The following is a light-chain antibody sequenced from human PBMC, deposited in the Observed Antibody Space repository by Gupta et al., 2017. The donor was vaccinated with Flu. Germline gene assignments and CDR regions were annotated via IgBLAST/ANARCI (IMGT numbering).Light chain of an antibody. CDR2: EGS. CDR1: STDVGVYNL. Sequence: SALTQPASVSWSPGQSITISCTGTSTDVGVYNLVSWYQQHPDKAPKLILYEGSERPSGVSNRFSGSKSGNTASLTISGLQAEDEADYYCCSYAGGVTFWVFGGGTKLTVL. J-gene: IGLJ3*02. V-gene: IGLV2-23*01. CDR3: CSYAGGVTFWV.